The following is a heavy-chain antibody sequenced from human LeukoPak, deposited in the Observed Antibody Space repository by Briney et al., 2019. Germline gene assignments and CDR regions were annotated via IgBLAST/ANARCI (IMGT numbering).Heavy chain of an antibody. Sequence: PGGSLRLSCAASGFTFSSYWMHWVRQAPGKGLVWVSRINSDGSSTSYADSVKGRFTISRDNAKNTLYLQMNSLRAEDTAVYYCAREAGISTMVRGVISGYFDYWGQGTLVTVSS. CDR3: AREAGISTMVRGVISGYFDY. CDR1: GFTFSSYW. CDR2: INSDGSST. D-gene: IGHD3-10*01. J-gene: IGHJ4*02. V-gene: IGHV3-74*01.